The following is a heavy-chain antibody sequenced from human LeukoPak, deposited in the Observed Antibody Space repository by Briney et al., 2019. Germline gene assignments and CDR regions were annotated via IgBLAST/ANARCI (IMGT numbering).Heavy chain of an antibody. CDR2: IYSGGST. Sequence: GGSLRLSCAASGFTFSNAWMSWVRQAPGKGLEWVSVIYSGGSTYYADSVKGRFTISRDNSKNTLYLQMNSLRPEDTAVYYCAQGYRDFDYWGQGTLVTVSS. CDR1: GFTFSNAW. V-gene: IGHV3-66*02. CDR3: AQGYRDFDY. D-gene: IGHD3-16*02. J-gene: IGHJ4*02.